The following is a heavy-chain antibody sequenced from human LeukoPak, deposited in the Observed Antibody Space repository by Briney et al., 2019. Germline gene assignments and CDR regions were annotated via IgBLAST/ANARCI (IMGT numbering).Heavy chain of an antibody. V-gene: IGHV3-30*03. D-gene: IGHD5-18*01. J-gene: IGHJ4*02. CDR2: ISHDGYDK. CDR3: ARDRADGYNYGDYFDN. CDR1: GFTFSSYA. Sequence: GGSLRLSCAASGFTFSSYAMSWVRQAPGKGLEWVAVISHDGYDKSYVGNVKGRFTISRDNSNSVYLQMTSLRPEDTAVYYCARDRADGYNYGDYFDNWGQGTPVTVSS.